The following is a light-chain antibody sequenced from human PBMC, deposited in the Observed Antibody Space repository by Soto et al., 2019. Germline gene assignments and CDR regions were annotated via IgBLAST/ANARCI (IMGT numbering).Light chain of an antibody. Sequence: EILMTQSPATLSVSPGETATLSFRASQSVSTKLAWYQQKPGQGPRLLIYGASTRATGIPARFSGSGSGTEFTLTISSLQSEDFAVYYCQQYNNWITFGQGTRLEIK. J-gene: IGKJ5*01. CDR3: QQYNNWIT. CDR2: GAS. V-gene: IGKV3-15*01. CDR1: QSVSTK.